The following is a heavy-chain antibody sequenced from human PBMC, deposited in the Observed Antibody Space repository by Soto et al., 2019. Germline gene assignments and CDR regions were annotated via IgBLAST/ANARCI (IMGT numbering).Heavy chain of an antibody. D-gene: IGHD2-21*02. CDR2: VNHGPTT. Sequence: SETLSLTCAVYGASLRGYYFSWIRQSPGKGLEWIGEVNHGPTTNYHPSLKSRVAMSVDTSKNQFSLKLSSVTAADTAVYYCARVPAGGNSDYFDYWGQGTLVTVSS. CDR3: ARVPAGGNSDYFDY. CDR1: GASLRGYY. V-gene: IGHV4-34*10. J-gene: IGHJ4*02.